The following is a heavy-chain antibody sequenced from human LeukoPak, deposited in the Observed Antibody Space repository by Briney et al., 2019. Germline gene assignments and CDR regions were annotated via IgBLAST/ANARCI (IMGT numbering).Heavy chain of an antibody. CDR1: GGSFSGYY. CDR2: INHSGST. D-gene: IGHD5-18*01. CDR3: ARRRQLWYLYYFDY. Sequence: SETLSLTCAVYGGSFSGYYWSWIRQPPGKGLEWIGEINHSGSTNYNPSLKSRVTISVDTSKNQFSLKLSSVTAADTAVYYCARRRQLWYLYYFDYWGQGTLVTVSS. J-gene: IGHJ4*02. V-gene: IGHV4-34*01.